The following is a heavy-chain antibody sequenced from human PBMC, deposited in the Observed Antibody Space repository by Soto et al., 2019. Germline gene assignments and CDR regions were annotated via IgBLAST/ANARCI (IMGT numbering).Heavy chain of an antibody. D-gene: IGHD3-22*01. CDR3: ARDSYDSSGYTGGYFDL. Sequence: PGGSLRLSCAASGFTFSSYSMNWVRQAPGKGLEWVSYISSSSSTIYYADSVKGRFTISRDNAKNSLYLQMNSLRDEDTAVYYCARDSYDSSGYTGGYFDLWGRGTLVPVSS. CDR2: ISSSSSTI. J-gene: IGHJ2*01. CDR1: GFTFSSYS. V-gene: IGHV3-48*02.